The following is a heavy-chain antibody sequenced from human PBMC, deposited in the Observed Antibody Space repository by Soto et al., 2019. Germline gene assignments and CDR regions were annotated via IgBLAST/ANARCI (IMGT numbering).Heavy chain of an antibody. CDR3: ATCASSGKPRAYYYYGMDV. D-gene: IGHD6-19*01. CDR1: GFTFSSYW. CDR2: IKQDGSEK. Sequence: PGGSLRLSCAASGFTFSSYWMSWVRQAPGKGLEWVANIKQDGSEKYYVDSVKGRFTISRDNAKNSLYLQMNSLRAGDTAVYYCATCASSGKPRAYYYYGMDVWGQGTTATVS. V-gene: IGHV3-7*03. J-gene: IGHJ6*02.